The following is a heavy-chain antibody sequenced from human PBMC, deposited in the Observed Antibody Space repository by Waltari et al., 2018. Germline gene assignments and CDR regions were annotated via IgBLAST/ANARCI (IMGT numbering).Heavy chain of an antibody. CDR2: IYSGGST. V-gene: IGHV3-53*01. CDR3: ARVTRYHYYYYYMDV. CDR1: GFTVSSNY. D-gene: IGHD2-2*01. J-gene: IGHJ6*03. Sequence: EVQLVESGGGLIQPGGSLRLSCAASGFTVSSNYMSWVRQAPGKGLEWVSVIYSGGSTYYADSVKGRFTISRDNSKNTLYLQMNSLRAEDTAVYYCARVTRYHYYYYYMDVWGKGTTVTVSS.